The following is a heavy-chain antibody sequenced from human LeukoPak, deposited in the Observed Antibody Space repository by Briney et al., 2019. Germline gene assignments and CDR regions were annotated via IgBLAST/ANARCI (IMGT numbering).Heavy chain of an antibody. D-gene: IGHD3-10*01. CDR2: ISGSGGST. V-gene: IGHV3-23*01. CDR1: GFAFSSYG. CDR3: AKDADGGVITPYFDY. Sequence: PGGSLRLSCAASGFAFSSYGMSWVRQAPGKGLEWVSAISGSGGSTYYADSVKGRFTISRDNSKNTMYLQMNSLRAEDTALYYCAKDADGGVITPYFDYWGQGTLVTVSS. J-gene: IGHJ4*02.